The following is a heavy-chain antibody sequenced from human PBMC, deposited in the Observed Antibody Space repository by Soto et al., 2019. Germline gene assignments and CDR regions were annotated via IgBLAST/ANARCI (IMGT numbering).Heavy chain of an antibody. J-gene: IGHJ6*02. CDR1: GYTFYSHS. D-gene: IGHD5-18*01. V-gene: IGHV1-18*01. Sequence: ASVKVSCKASGYTFYSHSISWVRQAPGQGLEWMGRISADNSNTKYAQKFRGRVTMTTDTSTSTVYMELRNLRSDDTAVYYCARCIQQDYYYGMDVWGQGTTGTVSS. CDR3: ARCIQQDYYYGMDV. CDR2: ISADNSNT.